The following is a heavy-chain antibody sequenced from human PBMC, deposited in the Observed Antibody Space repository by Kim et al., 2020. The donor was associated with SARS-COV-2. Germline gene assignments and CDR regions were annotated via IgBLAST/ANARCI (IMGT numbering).Heavy chain of an antibody. V-gene: IGHV3-9*01. Sequence: GGSLRLSCAASGFTFDDYAMHWVRQAPGKGLEWVSGISWNSGSIGYADSVKDRFTISRDNAKNSLYLQMNSLRAEDTALYYCAKDKVPFGSGENNYYYY. CDR2: ISWNSGSI. CDR3: AKDKVPFGSGENNYYYY. CDR1: GFTFDDYA. D-gene: IGHD3-16*01. J-gene: IGHJ6*01.